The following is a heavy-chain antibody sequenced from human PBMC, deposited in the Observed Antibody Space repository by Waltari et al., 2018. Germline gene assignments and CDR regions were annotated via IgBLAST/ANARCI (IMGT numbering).Heavy chain of an antibody. CDR1: GGTFSSYA. CDR2: IIPIFGTA. J-gene: IGHJ4*02. Sequence: QVQLVQSGTEVKKPGSSVKVSCKASGGTFSSYAISWVRQAPGQGLEWMGGIIPIFGTANYAQKFQGRVTITTDESTSTAYMELSSLRSEDTAVYYCARGRTNYYDSSGYSSNYFDYWGQGTLVTVSS. V-gene: IGHV1-69*05. CDR3: ARGRTNYYDSSGYSSNYFDY. D-gene: IGHD3-22*01.